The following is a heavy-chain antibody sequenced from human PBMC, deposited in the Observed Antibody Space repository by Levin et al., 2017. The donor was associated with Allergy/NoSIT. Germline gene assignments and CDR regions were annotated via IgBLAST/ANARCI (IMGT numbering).Heavy chain of an antibody. CDR2: IWYDGSNK. CDR1: GFTFSSYG. Sequence: GESLKISCAASGFTFSSYGMHWVRQAPGKGLEWVAVIWYDGSNKYYADSVKGRFTISRDNSKNTLYLQMNSLRAEDTAVYYCARDQFPETTVTTKTRLFNAFDIWGQGTMVTVSS. V-gene: IGHV3-33*01. D-gene: IGHD4-17*01. CDR3: ARDQFPETTVTTKTRLFNAFDI. J-gene: IGHJ3*02.